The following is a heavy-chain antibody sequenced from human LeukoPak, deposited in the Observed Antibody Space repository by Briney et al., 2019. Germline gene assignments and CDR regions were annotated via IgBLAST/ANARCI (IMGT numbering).Heavy chain of an antibody. CDR3: TRLVSYMDV. J-gene: IGHJ6*03. Sequence: PGGSLRLSCAASGFTFSGSAVHWVRQASGKGLEWVGRIRSRGNNYATAYAASVKGRFTISRDDSKNTAYLQMNSLKTEDTAVYHCTRLVSYMDVWGKGTTVTVSS. V-gene: IGHV3-73*01. CDR2: IRSRGNNYAT. CDR1: GFTFSGSA.